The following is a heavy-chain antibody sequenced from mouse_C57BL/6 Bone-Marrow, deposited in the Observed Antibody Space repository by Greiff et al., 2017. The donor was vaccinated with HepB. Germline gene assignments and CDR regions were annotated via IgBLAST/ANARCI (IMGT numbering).Heavy chain of an antibody. D-gene: IGHD3-2*02. Sequence: EVQRVESGPELVKPGASVKISCKASGYSFTGYYMNWVKQSPEKSLEWIGEINPSTGGTTYNQKFKAKATLTVDKSSSTAYMQLKSLTSEDSAVYYCARGGDSSGYDGFAYWGQGTLVTVSA. J-gene: IGHJ3*01. CDR3: ARGGDSSGYDGFAY. V-gene: IGHV1-42*01. CDR2: INPSTGGT. CDR1: GYSFTGYY.